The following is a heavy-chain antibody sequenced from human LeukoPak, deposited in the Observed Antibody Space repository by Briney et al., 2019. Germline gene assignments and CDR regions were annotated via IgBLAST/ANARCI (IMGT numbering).Heavy chain of an antibody. Sequence: GGSLRLSCAASGFTVSSNYMSWVRQAPGKGLEWASVIYSGGSTYYADSVKGRFTISRDNSKNTLYLQMNSLRAEDTAVYYCARDGPEYSSSSVYFDYWGQGTLVTVSS. CDR3: ARDGPEYSSSSVYFDY. J-gene: IGHJ4*02. V-gene: IGHV3-66*02. CDR1: GFTVSSNY. CDR2: IYSGGST. D-gene: IGHD6-6*01.